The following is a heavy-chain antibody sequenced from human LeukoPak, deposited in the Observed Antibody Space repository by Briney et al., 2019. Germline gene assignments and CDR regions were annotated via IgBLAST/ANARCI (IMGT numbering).Heavy chain of an antibody. Sequence: KPSETLSLTCTVSGGSISSSSYCWGWIRQPSGKGLEWIGSIYYSGSTYYNPSLKSRVTISVDTSTNQFSLKLSSVTAADTAVYYCALESRVSARRAFDIWGQGTMVTVSS. D-gene: IGHD6-6*01. CDR1: GGSISSSSYC. CDR2: IYYSGST. CDR3: ALESRVSARRAFDI. J-gene: IGHJ3*02. V-gene: IGHV4-39*07.